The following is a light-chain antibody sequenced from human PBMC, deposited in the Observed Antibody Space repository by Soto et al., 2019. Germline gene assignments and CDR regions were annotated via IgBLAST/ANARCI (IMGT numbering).Light chain of an antibody. J-gene: IGKJ4*01. CDR2: AAS. Sequence: DIQMTQSPSSVSASVGDRVTITCRASQDISSWLAWYQQKPGKAPKLRIYAASSLHSGVPPRFSGSESGTDFNLTISSLQPEDSASYYCQQANSFPLTFGGGTKVEIK. CDR1: QDISSW. CDR3: QQANSFPLT. V-gene: IGKV1-12*01.